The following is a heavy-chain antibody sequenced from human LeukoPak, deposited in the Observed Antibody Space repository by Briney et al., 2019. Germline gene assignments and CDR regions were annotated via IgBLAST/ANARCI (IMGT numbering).Heavy chain of an antibody. CDR2: IKQDGSEK. V-gene: IGHV3-7*01. CDR3: AREKLGTDYYMDV. D-gene: IGHD7-27*01. Sequence: GGSLRLSCAASGFTFSSYSMNWVRQAPGKGLEWVANIKQDGSEKYYVDSVKGRFTISRDNAKNSLYLQMNSLRAEDTAVYYCAREKLGTDYYMDVWGKGTTVTVSS. J-gene: IGHJ6*03. CDR1: GFTFSSYS.